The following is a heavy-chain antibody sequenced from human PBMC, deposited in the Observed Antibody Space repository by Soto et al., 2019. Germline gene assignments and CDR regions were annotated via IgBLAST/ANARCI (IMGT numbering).Heavy chain of an antibody. CDR2: IYYSGST. J-gene: IGHJ4*02. CDR1: GGSISSSSYY. CDR3: ARLGYCSGGSCRMELRVDDS. Sequence: QLQLQESGPGLVKPSETLSLTCTVSGGSISSSSYYWGWIRQPPGKGLEWIGSIYYSGSTYYNPYLKRRVTISVDTSKNQISLNLSSVTAADTAVYYCARLGYCSGGSCRMELRVDDSWGQGTLVTVSS. V-gene: IGHV4-39*01. D-gene: IGHD2-15*01.